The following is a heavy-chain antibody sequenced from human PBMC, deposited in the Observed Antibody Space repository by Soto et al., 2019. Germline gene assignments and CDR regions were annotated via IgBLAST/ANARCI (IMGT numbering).Heavy chain of an antibody. Sequence: EVQLLESGGGLVQPGGSLRLSCAASGFTFSSYAMSWVRQAPGKGLEWVSAISGSGGSTYYADSVKGRFTISRDNSKNPPYLPMNSLRAEDTAVYYCAQEGEYRSGWDNCDYWGQGTLVTVSS. CDR1: GFTFSSYA. CDR3: AQEGEYRSGWDNCDY. D-gene: IGHD6-19*01. V-gene: IGHV3-23*01. CDR2: ISGSGGST. J-gene: IGHJ4*02.